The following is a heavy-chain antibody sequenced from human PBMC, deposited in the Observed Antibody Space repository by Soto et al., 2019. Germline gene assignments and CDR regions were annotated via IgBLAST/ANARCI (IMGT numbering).Heavy chain of an antibody. CDR3: ARLLLEYYYYGMDV. V-gene: IGHV3-11*01. Sequence: PGGSLRLSCAASGFTFSDYYMSWIRQAPGKGLEWVSYISSSGSTIYYADFVKGRFTISRDNAKNSLYLQMNSLRAEDTAVYYCARLLLEYYYYGMDVWGQGTTVTVSS. CDR2: ISSSGSTI. CDR1: GFTFSDYY. J-gene: IGHJ6*02. D-gene: IGHD1-1*01.